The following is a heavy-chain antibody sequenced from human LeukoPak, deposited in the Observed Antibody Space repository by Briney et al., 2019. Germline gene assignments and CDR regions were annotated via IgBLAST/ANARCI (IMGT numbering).Heavy chain of an antibody. V-gene: IGHV4-39*01. Sequence: KASETLSLTCTVSGGSISDSSHYWGWFRQPPGKGPEWLGTGYYSGVTYYRPSLKSRVTIFVDTSKNQYSLKLTSVTAADTAVYYCARLSTYGSSAQWYFDLWGRGALFTVSS. CDR2: GYYSGVT. D-gene: IGHD2-2*01. CDR3: ARLSTYGSSAQWYFDL. CDR1: GGSISDSSHY. J-gene: IGHJ2*01.